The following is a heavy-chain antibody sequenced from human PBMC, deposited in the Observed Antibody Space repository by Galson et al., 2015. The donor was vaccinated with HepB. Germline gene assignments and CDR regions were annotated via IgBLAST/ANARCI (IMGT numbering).Heavy chain of an antibody. CDR2: IWYDGSNK. CDR1: GFTFSSYG. J-gene: IGHJ3*02. CDR3: AKPRTTGTTLDAFDI. Sequence: SLRLSCAASGFTFSSYGMHWVRQAPGKGLEWVAVIWYDGSNKYYADSVKGRFTISRDNSKNTLYLQMNSLRAEDTAVYYCAKPRTTGTTLDAFDIWGQGTMVTVSS. D-gene: IGHD1-1*01. V-gene: IGHV3-33*08.